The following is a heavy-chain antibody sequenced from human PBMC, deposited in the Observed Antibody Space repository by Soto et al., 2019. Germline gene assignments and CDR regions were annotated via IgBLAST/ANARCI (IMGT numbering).Heavy chain of an antibody. J-gene: IGHJ4*02. Sequence: EVQLVESGGGLVQPGGSLRLSCAASGFTFSDHYMDWVRQAPGKGLEWVGRSKNKADSYTTEYAASVKGRFTISREGSLNSLFPQMNGLKTEDTAVYYCTVWGSGNDFGAAWGQGILVTVSS. CDR2: SKNKADSYTT. V-gene: IGHV3-72*01. CDR1: GFTFSDHY. CDR3: TVWGSGNDFGAA. D-gene: IGHD3-10*01.